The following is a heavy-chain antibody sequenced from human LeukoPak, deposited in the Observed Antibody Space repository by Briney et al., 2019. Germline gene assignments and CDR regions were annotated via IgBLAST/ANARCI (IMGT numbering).Heavy chain of an antibody. Sequence: PGGFLRLSCAASGFTFSTYEMNWVPQAPGKGLEWVSYISSSGSTVYYADSVKGRFTISRDNAKNSLYLQMNSLRAEDTAVYYCARRKYCSGGSCPTNYYYYMDVWGKGTTVTVSS. D-gene: IGHD2-15*01. CDR2: ISSSGSTV. V-gene: IGHV3-48*03. CDR3: ARRKYCSGGSCPTNYYYYMDV. CDR1: GFTFSTYE. J-gene: IGHJ6*03.